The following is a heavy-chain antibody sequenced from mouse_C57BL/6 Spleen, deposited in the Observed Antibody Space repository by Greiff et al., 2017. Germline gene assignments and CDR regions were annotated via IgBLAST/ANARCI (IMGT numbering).Heavy chain of an antibody. CDR3: ARRDYYGSSYGDPWFAY. CDR1: GYTFTSYW. J-gene: IGHJ3*01. V-gene: IGHV1-55*01. CDR2: IYPGSGST. D-gene: IGHD1-1*01. Sequence: QVQLQQSGAELVKPGASVKMSCKASGYTFTSYWITWVKQRPGQGLEWIGDIYPGSGSTNYNEKFKSKATLTVDTSSSTAYMQLSSLTSEDSAVYYCARRDYYGSSYGDPWFAYWGQGTLVTVSA.